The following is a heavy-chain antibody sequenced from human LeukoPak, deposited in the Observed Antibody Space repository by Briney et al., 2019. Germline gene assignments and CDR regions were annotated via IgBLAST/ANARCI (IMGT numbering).Heavy chain of an antibody. V-gene: IGHV3-23*01. J-gene: IGHJ4*02. D-gene: IGHD5-18*01. CDR3: AGRVTGYSSGYVY. Sequence: GGSLRLSCAASTFTFSNYWMSWVRQAPGKGLDWVSVISGSAGKIRYAGSVKGRFTISRDNSENTVYLQMNNLRAEDTAVYYCAGRVTGYSSGYVYWGQGTLVTVSS. CDR1: TFTFSNYW. CDR2: ISGSAGKI.